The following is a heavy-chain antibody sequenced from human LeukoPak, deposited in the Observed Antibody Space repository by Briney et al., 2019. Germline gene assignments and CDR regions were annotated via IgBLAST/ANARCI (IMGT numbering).Heavy chain of an antibody. Sequence: GGSLRLSCAAPGITFSNAAIHWVRQAPGKRLGWVSGIVISGGSAFYADSVKGRFVISKDTSENTVYLQTNSLRADDTAVYFCAKEVALVVVRGQRGGHFFDFWGQGALVTVSS. V-gene: IGHV3-23*01. CDR2: IVISGGSA. J-gene: IGHJ4*02. CDR3: AKEVALVVVRGQRGGHFFDF. D-gene: IGHD3-10*01. CDR1: GITFSNAA.